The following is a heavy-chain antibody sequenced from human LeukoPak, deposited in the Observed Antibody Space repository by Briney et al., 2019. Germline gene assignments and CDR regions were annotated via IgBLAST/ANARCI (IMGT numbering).Heavy chain of an antibody. D-gene: IGHD3-22*01. J-gene: IGHJ4*02. V-gene: IGHV4-34*01. CDR2: INHSGST. Sequence: PSETLSLTCAVYGGSFSGYYWSWIRQPPGKGLEWIGEINHSGSTNYNPSLKSRVTISVDTSKNQFSLKLSSVTAADTVVYYCARSVKGITMIVGPENLARHAVGRDDYWGQGTLVTVSS. CDR3: ARSVKGITMIVGPENLARHAVGRDDY. CDR1: GGSFSGYY.